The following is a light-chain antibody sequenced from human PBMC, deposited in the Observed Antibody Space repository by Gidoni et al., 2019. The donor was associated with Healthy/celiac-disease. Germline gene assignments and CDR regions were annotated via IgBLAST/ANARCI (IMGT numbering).Light chain of an antibody. CDR2: GAS. J-gene: IGKJ5*01. CDR3: QQYGSSPYIT. V-gene: IGKV3-20*01. CDR1: QSVSSSY. Sequence: EIVLTPSPVTLSLSPGERATLSCRASQSVSSSYLAWYQQKPGQAPRLLIYGASSRATGIPDRFSGSGSGTDFTLTISSLEPEDFAVYYCQQYGSSPYITFGQGTRLEIK.